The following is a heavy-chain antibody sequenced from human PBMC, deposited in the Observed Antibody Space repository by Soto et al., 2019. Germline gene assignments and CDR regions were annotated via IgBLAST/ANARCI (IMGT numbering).Heavy chain of an antibody. V-gene: IGHV5-10-1*01. J-gene: IGHJ4*02. D-gene: IGHD1-26*01. Sequence: GESLKISCKGSGYIFSNYWISWGPQMPGKGLEWMGTIDPSDSYTTYSPSFQGHVTISADKSITTAYLQWSSLKVSDTAMYYCARRGSYGSLDYWGQGTLVTVSS. CDR2: IDPSDSYT. CDR3: ARRGSYGSLDY. CDR1: GYIFSNYW.